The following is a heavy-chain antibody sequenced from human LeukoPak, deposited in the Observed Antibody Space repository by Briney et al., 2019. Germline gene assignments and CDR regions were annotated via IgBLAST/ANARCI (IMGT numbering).Heavy chain of an antibody. V-gene: IGHV4-34*01. CDR3: ARYPDEESYGYRQITGDYFDY. J-gene: IGHJ4*02. Sequence: SETLSLTCAVYGGSFSGYYWSWIRQPPGKGLEWIGEINHSGSTNYNPSLKSRVTISVDTSKNQFSLKLSSVTAADTAVYYCARYPDEESYGYRQITGDYFDYWGQGTLVTVSS. D-gene: IGHD5-18*01. CDR1: GGSFSGYY. CDR2: INHSGST.